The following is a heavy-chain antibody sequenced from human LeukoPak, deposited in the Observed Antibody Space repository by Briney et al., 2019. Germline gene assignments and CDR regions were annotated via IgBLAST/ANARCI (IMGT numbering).Heavy chain of an antibody. V-gene: IGHV3-48*01. CDR2: ISSSSSTI. CDR1: GFTFSSYS. J-gene: IGHJ4*02. D-gene: IGHD2-21*02. CDR3: AKDFVVVPGNVNYFDY. Sequence: GGPLRLSCAPSGFTFSSYSINWVRQAPGKGLEWVSYISSSSSTIYYADSVKGRFTISRDNSKNTLYLQMNRLRAEDTAVYYCAKDFVVVPGNVNYFDYWGQGHLVTV.